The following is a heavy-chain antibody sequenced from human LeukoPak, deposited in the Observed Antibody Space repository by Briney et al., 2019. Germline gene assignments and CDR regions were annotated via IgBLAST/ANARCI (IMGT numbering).Heavy chain of an antibody. CDR2: IIPILGIA. V-gene: IGHV1-69*04. CDR3: ARVGIRYV. J-gene: IGHJ6*04. D-gene: IGHD4-17*01. CDR1: GGTFSSYA. Sequence: SVKVSCKASGGTFSSYAISWVRQAPGQGLEWMGRIIPILGIANYAQKFQGRVTMTRDTSISTAYMELSRLRSDDTAVYYCARVGIRYVWGKGTTVTVSS.